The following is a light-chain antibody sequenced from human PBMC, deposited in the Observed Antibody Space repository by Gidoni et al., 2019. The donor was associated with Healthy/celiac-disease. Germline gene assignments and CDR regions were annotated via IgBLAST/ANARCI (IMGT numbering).Light chain of an antibody. Sequence: QSALTLPASVSGSPGQSITISCTGTSSDVGSYNLVSWYQQHPVKAPKLMIYEVSTRPSGVSNRVSGSKSGKTASLTISGLQAKDEADYYCCSYAGSSTPSYVFGTGTKVTVL. J-gene: IGLJ1*01. CDR1: SSDVGSYNL. CDR2: EVS. V-gene: IGLV2-23*02. CDR3: CSYAGSSTPSYV.